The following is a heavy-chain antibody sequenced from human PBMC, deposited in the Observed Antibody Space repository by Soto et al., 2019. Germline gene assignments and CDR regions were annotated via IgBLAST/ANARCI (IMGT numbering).Heavy chain of an antibody. Sequence: GASVKVSCKASGGTFSSYAISWVRQAPGQGLEWMGGIIPIFGTANYAQKFQGRVTITADETTSTAYMELSSLRSEDTAVYYCARFGVPPYYYYGMDVWGQGTTVTVSS. CDR1: GGTFSSYA. V-gene: IGHV1-69*13. J-gene: IGHJ6*02. CDR3: ARFGVPPYYYYGMDV. D-gene: IGHD3-10*01. CDR2: IIPIFGTA.